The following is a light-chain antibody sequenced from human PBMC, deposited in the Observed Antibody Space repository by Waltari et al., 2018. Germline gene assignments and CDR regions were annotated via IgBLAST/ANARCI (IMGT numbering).Light chain of an antibody. CDR2: ATS. Sequence: AIRMTQSPSSLSASTGDRVTITCRASQAISSYLAWYQQKPGKAPKFLIYATSTLQSGVPSRFSGSGFGTDFTLTINCLQSEDFATYYCQQYYNYPWTFGQGTKVEL. J-gene: IGKJ1*01. CDR1: QAISSY. V-gene: IGKV1-8*01. CDR3: QQYYNYPWT.